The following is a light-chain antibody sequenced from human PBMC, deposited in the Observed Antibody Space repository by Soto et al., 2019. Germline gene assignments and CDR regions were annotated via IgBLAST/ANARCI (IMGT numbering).Light chain of an antibody. J-gene: IGKJ1*01. V-gene: IGKV3-15*01. CDR2: GAS. CDR1: ESVGSN. Sequence: ETEMTQSPATLSVSPGEKATLSCRASESVGSNLAWYQQKPGQAPRLLIYGASTRATGIPARFSGSGSGTEFTLTISSLQSEHVALYYCQQYDNWPPWTFGQGTKVEI. CDR3: QQYDNWPPWT.